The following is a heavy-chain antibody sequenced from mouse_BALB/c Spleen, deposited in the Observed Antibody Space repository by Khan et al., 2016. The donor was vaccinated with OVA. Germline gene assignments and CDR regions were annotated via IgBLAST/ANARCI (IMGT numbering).Heavy chain of an antibody. V-gene: IGHV5-4*02. Sequence: EVELVESGGGLVKPGGSLKLSCAASGFTFSDYYMYWVRQTPEKRLELVATISDGGSYTYYPDSVKGRFTISRDNAKNNLYLQMSSLKSEDTAMYYCARADGYYRYFAYWGQGTLVTVSA. CDR3: ARADGYYRYFAY. CDR1: GFTFSDYY. CDR2: ISDGGSYT. J-gene: IGHJ3*01. D-gene: IGHD2-3*01.